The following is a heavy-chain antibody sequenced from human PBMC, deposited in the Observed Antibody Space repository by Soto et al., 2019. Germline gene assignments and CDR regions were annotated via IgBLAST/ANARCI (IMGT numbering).Heavy chain of an antibody. D-gene: IGHD3-10*01. CDR1: GGSISSYY. V-gene: IGHV4-59*01. CDR3: ARRTFNMARGGDEWFDP. Sequence: PSETLSLTCTVSGGSISSYYRSWIRQPPGKGLEWIGYIYYSGSTNYNPSLKSRVTISVDTSKNQFSLKLSSVTAADTAVYYCARRTFNMARGGDEWFDPWGQGTLVTVSS. CDR2: IYYSGST. J-gene: IGHJ5*02.